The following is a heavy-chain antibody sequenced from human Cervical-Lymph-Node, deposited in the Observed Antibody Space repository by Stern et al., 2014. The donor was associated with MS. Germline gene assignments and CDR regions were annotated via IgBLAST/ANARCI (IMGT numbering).Heavy chain of an antibody. J-gene: IGHJ4*02. D-gene: IGHD4-23*01. Sequence: VQLVESGGGVVQPGRSLRLSCAASGFTFSNYGIHWVRQAPGKGLGWVAVISYDGTYKDYADSVKGRVTISRDNSKNTLYLQMNSLRSEDTAVYYCAKDLGGNAFDYWGQGTLVTVSS. V-gene: IGHV3-30*18. CDR1: GFTFSNYG. CDR2: ISYDGTYK. CDR3: AKDLGGNAFDY.